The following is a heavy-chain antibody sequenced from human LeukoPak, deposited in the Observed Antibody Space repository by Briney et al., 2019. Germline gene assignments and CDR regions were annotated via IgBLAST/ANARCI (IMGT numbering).Heavy chain of an antibody. CDR2: IYYSGST. V-gene: IGHV4-59*01. CDR3: ARANNPSWPFDY. D-gene: IGHD2-2*01. Sequence: SETLSLTCTVSGGSISSYYWSWIRQPPGKGLEWIGYIYYSGSTNYNPSLKSRVTISVDTSKNQFSLKLSSVTAADTAVYYCARANNPSWPFDYWGQGTLVTVS. J-gene: IGHJ4*02. CDR1: GGSISSYY.